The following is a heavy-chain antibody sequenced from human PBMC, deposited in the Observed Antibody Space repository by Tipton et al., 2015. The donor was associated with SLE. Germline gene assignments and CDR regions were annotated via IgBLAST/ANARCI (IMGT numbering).Heavy chain of an antibody. CDR3: ARGGKAARRYFDL. D-gene: IGHD6-6*01. CDR1: GFTFSSYA. Sequence: SLRLSCAASGFTFSSYAMSWVRQAPGKGLEWVSAISGSGGSTYYADSVKGRFTISRDNSKNALYLQMNSLRAEDTAVYSCARGGKAARRYFDLWGRGTLVIVSS. V-gene: IGHV3-23*01. CDR2: ISGSGGST. J-gene: IGHJ2*01.